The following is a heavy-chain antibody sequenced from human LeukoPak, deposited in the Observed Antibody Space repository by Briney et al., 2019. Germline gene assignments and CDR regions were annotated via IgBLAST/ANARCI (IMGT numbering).Heavy chain of an antibody. CDR3: ARDGGRREDY. V-gene: IGHV3-7*01. J-gene: IGHJ4*02. Sequence: GGSLRLSCAASEFTFSTYWMTWVRQAPGKGLEWVATIKQDGSEKYYVDSVKGRFTITRDNAKNSLYLQMNSLRAEDTAVYYCARDGGRREDYWGQGALVTVSS. CDR2: IKQDGSEK. D-gene: IGHD2-15*01. CDR1: EFTFSTYW.